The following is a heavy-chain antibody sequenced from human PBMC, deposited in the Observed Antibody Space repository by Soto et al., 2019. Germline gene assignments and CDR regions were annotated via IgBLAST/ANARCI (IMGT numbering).Heavy chain of an antibody. CDR2: INAGNGNT. CDR1: GYTFTSYA. Sequence: QVQLVQSGAEEKKPGASVKVSCKASGYTFTSYAMHWVRQAPGQRLEWMGWINAGNGNTKYSQKVQGRVTITRDTXXXXXXXXXXXXXXXXXXXXXXXXXXXSVWGQGTTVTVSS. J-gene: IGHJ6*02. V-gene: IGHV1-3*05. CDR3: XXXXXSV.